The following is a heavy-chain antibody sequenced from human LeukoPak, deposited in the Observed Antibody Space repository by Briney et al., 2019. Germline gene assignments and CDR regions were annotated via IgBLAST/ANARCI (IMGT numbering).Heavy chain of an antibody. J-gene: IGHJ4*02. CDR3: SRVEKRMEANFDF. D-gene: IGHD1-1*01. V-gene: IGHV1-18*01. Sequence: ASVKVSCKASGYTFTSYGVSWMRQAPGQGLEWMGWISGNNGKTNYAQKFQGRVIMTTDTSTSTAYLELRSLRSDDTAVYYCSRVEKRMEANFDFWGQGTLVTVSS. CDR1: GYTFTSYG. CDR2: ISGNNGKT.